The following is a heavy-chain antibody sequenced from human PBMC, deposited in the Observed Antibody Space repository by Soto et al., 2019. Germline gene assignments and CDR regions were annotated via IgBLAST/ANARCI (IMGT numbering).Heavy chain of an antibody. CDR2: INHSGST. V-gene: IGHV4-34*01. CDR1: GGSFSGYY. D-gene: IGHD2-15*01. J-gene: IGHJ4*02. CDR3: ARGRHCSGGSCIPGY. Sequence: SETLSLTCAVYGGSFSGYYWSWIRQPPGKGLEWIGEINHSGSTNYNPSLKSRVTISVDTSKNQFSLKLSSVTAADTAVYYCARGRHCSGGSCIPGYWGQGTLVTVSS.